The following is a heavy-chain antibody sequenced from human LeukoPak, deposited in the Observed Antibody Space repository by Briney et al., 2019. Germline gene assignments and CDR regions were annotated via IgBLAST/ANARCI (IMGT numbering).Heavy chain of an antibody. V-gene: IGHV3-48*03. CDR1: GFTFSNYE. CDR3: VGGGGWLPDF. J-gene: IGHJ4*02. Sequence: GGSLRLSCAASGFTFSNYEMNWVRQAPGKGLEWVSYISSSGSTIYYADSVKGRFTISRDNAKNSLYLQMNSLRAEDTAVYYCVGGGGWLPDFWGQGVLVTVSS. D-gene: IGHD6-19*01. CDR2: ISSSGSTI.